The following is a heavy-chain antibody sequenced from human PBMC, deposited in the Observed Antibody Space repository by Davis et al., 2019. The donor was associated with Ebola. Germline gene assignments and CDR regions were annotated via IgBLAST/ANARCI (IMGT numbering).Heavy chain of an antibody. CDR1: GGTFSSYA. D-gene: IGHD6-6*01. CDR3: ASGLVRGESYWYFDL. V-gene: IGHV1-69*10. Sequence: PGGSLRLSCKASGGTFSSYAISWVRQAPGQGLEWMGGIIPILGIANYAQKFQGRVTITADESTSTAYMELSSLRSEDTAVYYCASGLVRGESYWYFDLWGRGTLVTVSS. CDR2: IIPILGIA. J-gene: IGHJ2*01.